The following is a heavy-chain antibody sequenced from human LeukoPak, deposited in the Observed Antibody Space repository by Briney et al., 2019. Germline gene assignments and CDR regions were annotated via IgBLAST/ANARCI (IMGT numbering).Heavy chain of an antibody. J-gene: IGHJ3*02. CDR3: ARGHDPRDAFDI. V-gene: IGHV1-46*01. CDR2: INPSGGST. Sequence: ASVKVSCKASGYIFSDYYMHWVRQAPGQGLEWMGIINPSGGSTSYAQKFQGRVTMTRDTSTSTVYMELSSLRSEDTAVYYCARGHDPRDAFDIWGQGTMVTVSS. CDR1: GYIFSDYY.